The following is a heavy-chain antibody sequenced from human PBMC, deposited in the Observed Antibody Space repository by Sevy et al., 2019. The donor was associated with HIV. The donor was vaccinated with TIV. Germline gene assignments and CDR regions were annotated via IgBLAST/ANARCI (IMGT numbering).Heavy chain of an antibody. CDR1: GGSISDYY. Sequence: SETLSLTCTVSGGSISDYYWTWIRQPAGKGLEWLGRIYISGSTEYNPSLKSRVSMSLDTSKNTLSLKLTSMTAADTAVYYCARGPQSCISVSCYSALSWGQGILVTVSS. CDR2: IYISGST. J-gene: IGHJ4*02. D-gene: IGHD2-15*01. CDR3: ARGPQSCISVSCYSALS. V-gene: IGHV4-4*07.